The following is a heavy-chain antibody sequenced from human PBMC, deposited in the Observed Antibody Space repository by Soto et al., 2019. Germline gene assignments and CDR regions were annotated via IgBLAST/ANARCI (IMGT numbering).Heavy chain of an antibody. CDR1: GYTPTNYD. CDR3: ARALYRSGTYYAFDN. Sequence: QVPLVQSGAEVKKPGASVTVSCKTSGYTPTNYDIGWVRQAPGQGLEWMGWISAYNGNTNSAQKLQGRLTMTTDTSTGTAYMELRSLRSDDTAVYYCARALYRSGTYYAFDNWGQGTLVTVSS. V-gene: IGHV1-18*04. D-gene: IGHD1-26*01. CDR2: ISAYNGNT. J-gene: IGHJ4*02.